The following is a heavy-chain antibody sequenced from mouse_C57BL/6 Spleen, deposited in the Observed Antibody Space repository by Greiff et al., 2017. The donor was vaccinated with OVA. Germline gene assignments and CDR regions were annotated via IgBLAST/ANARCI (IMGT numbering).Heavy chain of an antibody. J-gene: IGHJ4*01. Sequence: EVKLVESGGGLVKPGGSLKLSCAASGFTFSSYAMSWVRQTPEKRLEWVATISDGGSYTYYPDNVKGRFTISRDNAKNNLYLQMSHLKSEDTAMYYCARDSLVGYYAMDYWGQGTSVTVSS. CDR1: GFTFSSYA. D-gene: IGHD2-10*02. CDR2: ISDGGSYT. CDR3: ARDSLVGYYAMDY. V-gene: IGHV5-4*01.